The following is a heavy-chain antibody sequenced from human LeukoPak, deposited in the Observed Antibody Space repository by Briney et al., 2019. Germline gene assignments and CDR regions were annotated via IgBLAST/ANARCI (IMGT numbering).Heavy chain of an antibody. Sequence: ASVKVSCKASGYTFTGYYMHWVRQAPGQGLEWMGWINPNSGGTNYAQKFQGRVTMTRDTSISTAYMELSRLRSDDTAVYYCARDIQGGDYPNWFDPWGQGTLVTVSS. J-gene: IGHJ5*02. V-gene: IGHV1-2*02. CDR2: INPNSGGT. CDR1: GYTFTGYY. CDR3: ARDIQGGDYPNWFDP. D-gene: IGHD4-17*01.